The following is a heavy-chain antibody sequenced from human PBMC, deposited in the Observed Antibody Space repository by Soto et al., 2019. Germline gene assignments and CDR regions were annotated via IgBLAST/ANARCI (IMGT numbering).Heavy chain of an antibody. J-gene: IGHJ4*02. CDR1: GFTADDYA. V-gene: IGHV3-9*02. Sequence: EVQLVESGGGLVQPGRSLRLSCVASGFTADDYAMHWVRQAPGKGLEWVSGISSNSDTIDYADSVKGRFTISRDNAKNSLFLQRNSLRPDDTALYYCAKDMKWGGMTTIHYFDSWGQGTLVTVSS. CDR2: ISSNSDTI. CDR3: AKDMKWGGMTTIHYFDS. D-gene: IGHD4-17*01.